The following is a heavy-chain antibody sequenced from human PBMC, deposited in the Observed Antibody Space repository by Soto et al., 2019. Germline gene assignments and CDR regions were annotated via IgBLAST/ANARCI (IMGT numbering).Heavy chain of an antibody. Sequence: PSETLSLTCTVSGGSISSSSYYWGWIRQPPGMGLELIGCIYYCVSTYYNPSLKSRVTISVVMSKNQFSLKLSSVTAADTAVYYCARLVYDSSGYRPGWGQGTLVTVSS. J-gene: IGHJ4*02. CDR1: GGSISSSSYY. V-gene: IGHV4-39*01. CDR2: IYYCVST. D-gene: IGHD3-22*01. CDR3: ARLVYDSSGYRPG.